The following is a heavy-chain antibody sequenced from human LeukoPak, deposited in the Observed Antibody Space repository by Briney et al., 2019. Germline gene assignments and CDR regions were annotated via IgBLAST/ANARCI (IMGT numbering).Heavy chain of an antibody. CDR1: GFTFSSYW. J-gene: IGHJ4*02. CDR3: AKEAGLRSSWSLDY. D-gene: IGHD6-13*01. V-gene: IGHV3-74*01. Sequence: GGSLRLSCAASGFTFSSYWMHWVRQAPGKGLVWVSRINSDGSSTSYADSVKGRFTISRDNAKNTLYLQMNSLRAEDTAVYYCAKEAGLRSSWSLDYWGQGTLVTVSS. CDR2: INSDGSST.